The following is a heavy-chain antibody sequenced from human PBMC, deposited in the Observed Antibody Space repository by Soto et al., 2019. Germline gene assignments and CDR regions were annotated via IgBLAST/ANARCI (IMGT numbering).Heavy chain of an antibody. D-gene: IGHD4-4*01. CDR3: ARHVASTVTTSDWFDP. J-gene: IGHJ5*02. Sequence: GGSLRLSCAASGFTFSSHAMHWVRQAPGKGLEWVAIISYDGSTTYHADSVKGRFAISRDNSKNTLYLQMNSLRTDDTAVYFCARHVASTVTTSDWFDPWGQGTLVTVSS. CDR1: GFTFSSHA. V-gene: IGHV3-30*09. CDR2: ISYDGSTT.